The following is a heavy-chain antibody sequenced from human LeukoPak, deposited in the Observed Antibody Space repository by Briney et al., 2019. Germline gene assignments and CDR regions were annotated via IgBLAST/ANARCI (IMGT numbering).Heavy chain of an antibody. D-gene: IGHD3-10*01. V-gene: IGHV3-23*01. Sequence: PGGPLGFSCLPFGLTFSNSAMPWVAQVPGRGREWVSSISGETNNTYYSDSVKGRFTVSRDNSKNTVFLQMNDLTIEDTAIYYCAKRYSDGGFDPWGQGTLVTVSS. CDR2: ISGETNNT. CDR1: GLTFSNSA. CDR3: AKRYSDGGFDP. J-gene: IGHJ5*02.